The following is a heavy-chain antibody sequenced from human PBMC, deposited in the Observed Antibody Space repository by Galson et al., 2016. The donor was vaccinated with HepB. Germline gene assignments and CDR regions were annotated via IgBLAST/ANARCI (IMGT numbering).Heavy chain of an antibody. CDR1: GGSISSLGYY. CDR3: ARLGLAYYFDN. Sequence: TLSLTCTVSGGSISSLGYYWSWIRQHPGKGLEWIGYIFSTGNTYYNPSLKSRVSLSIDTSKNQFSLNLRSVTAADTALYYCARLGLAYYFDNWGQGTPVTVSS. J-gene: IGHJ4*02. V-gene: IGHV4-31*03. CDR2: IFSTGNT. D-gene: IGHD7-27*01.